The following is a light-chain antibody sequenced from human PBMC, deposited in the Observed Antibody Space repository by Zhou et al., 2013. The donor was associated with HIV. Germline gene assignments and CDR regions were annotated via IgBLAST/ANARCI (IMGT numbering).Light chain of an antibody. CDR2: SAS. CDR1: QGIRND. V-gene: IGKV1-17*01. CDR3: QQYDHFPRGFT. J-gene: IGKJ3*01. Sequence: DIQMTQSPSSLSASVGDRVTITCRASQGIRNDLGWYQQKPGKAPKRLIYSASSLQSGVPSRFSGSGSGTDFTFTISSLQSEDIATYYCQQYDHFPRGFTFGPGTKVDIK.